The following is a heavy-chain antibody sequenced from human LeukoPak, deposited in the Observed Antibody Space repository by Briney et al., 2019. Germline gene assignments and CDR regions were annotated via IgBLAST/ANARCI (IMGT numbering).Heavy chain of an antibody. V-gene: IGHV3-23*01. J-gene: IGHJ6*02. CDR3: ARTLVVVMYYGMDV. Sequence: GSLRLSCAASGFTFNNYAMSWVRQAPGKGLEWVSAIGGSGGNTYYADSVKGRFTISRDNSKNTLYLQMNSLRAEDTAVYYCARTLVVVMYYGMDVWGQGTTVTVSS. D-gene: IGHD3-22*01. CDR2: IGGSGGNT. CDR1: GFTFNNYA.